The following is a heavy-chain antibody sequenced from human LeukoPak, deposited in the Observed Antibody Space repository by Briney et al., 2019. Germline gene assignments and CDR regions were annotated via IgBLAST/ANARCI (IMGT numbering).Heavy chain of an antibody. CDR3: AREDTAMTPGAFDI. Sequence: GGSLRLSCTASGFTLGDYTMSWFRQAPGKGLEWGSVIYSGGSTYYADSVKGRFTISRDNSKNTLYLQMNSLRAEDTAVYYCAREDTAMTPGAFDIWGQGTMVTVSS. CDR1: GFTLGDYT. V-gene: IGHV3-66*01. CDR2: IYSGGST. D-gene: IGHD5-18*01. J-gene: IGHJ3*02.